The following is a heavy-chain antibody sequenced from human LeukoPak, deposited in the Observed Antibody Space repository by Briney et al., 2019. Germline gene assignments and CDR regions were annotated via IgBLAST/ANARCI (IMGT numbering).Heavy chain of an antibody. CDR3: ARGGGSSGYYCIDY. CDR2: MNPNSGNT. D-gene: IGHD3-22*01. V-gene: IGHV1-8*01. J-gene: IGHJ4*02. Sequence: ASVTVSCKASGYTFTSYDINWVRQATGQGLEWMGWMNPNSGNTGYAQKFQGRVTMTRNTSISTAYMELSSLRSEDTAVYYCARGGGSSGYYCIDYWGQGTLVTVSS. CDR1: GYTFTSYD.